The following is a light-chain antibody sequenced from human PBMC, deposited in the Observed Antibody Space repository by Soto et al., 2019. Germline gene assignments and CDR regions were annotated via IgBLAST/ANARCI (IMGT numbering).Light chain of an antibody. CDR1: QSISSSY. CDR2: GAS. V-gene: IGKV3-20*01. Sequence: EIVLTQSPGTLSLSPGERATLSCRASQSISSSYLAWYQQKPGQAPRLLIYGASSRASGFQNRFSGSGSGTDFTLTISRLEPEDFAVYYCQHYGSSLSITFGQGTRLEIK. J-gene: IGKJ5*01. CDR3: QHYGSSLSIT.